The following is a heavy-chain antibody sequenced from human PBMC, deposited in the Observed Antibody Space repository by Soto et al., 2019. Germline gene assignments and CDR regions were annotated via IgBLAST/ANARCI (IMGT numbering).Heavy chain of an antibody. CDR2: IYYSGST. D-gene: IGHD2-21*02. J-gene: IGHJ3*02. Sequence: SETLSLTCTVSGGSISSGDYYWSWIRQPPGKGLEWIGYIYYSGSTYYNPSLKSRVTISVDTSKNQFSLKLSSVTAADTAVYYCAREGACGGDCYSEDAFDIWGQGTMVTVSS. V-gene: IGHV4-30-4*01. CDR1: GGSISSGDYY. CDR3: AREGACGGDCYSEDAFDI.